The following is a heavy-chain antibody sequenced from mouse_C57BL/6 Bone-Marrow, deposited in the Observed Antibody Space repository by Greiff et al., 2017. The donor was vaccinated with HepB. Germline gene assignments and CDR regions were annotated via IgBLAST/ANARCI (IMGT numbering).Heavy chain of an antibody. CDR3: TRVGDGYYVRWYFDV. D-gene: IGHD2-3*01. V-gene: IGHV5-9-1*02. Sequence: EVQVVESGGGLVQPGGSLKLSCAASGFTFSSYAMSWVRQTPEKRLEWVAYISSGGDYIYYADTVKGRFTISRDNARNTLYLQMSSLKSEDTAMYYCTRVGDGYYVRWYFDVWGTGTTVTVSS. CDR2: ISSGGDYI. J-gene: IGHJ1*03. CDR1: GFTFSSYA.